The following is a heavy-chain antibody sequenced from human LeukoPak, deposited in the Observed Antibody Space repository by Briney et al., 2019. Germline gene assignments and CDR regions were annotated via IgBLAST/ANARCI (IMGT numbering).Heavy chain of an antibody. CDR1: GGSISSGSYY. J-gene: IGHJ4*02. CDR2: IYTSGST. D-gene: IGHD3-3*01. Sequence: SQTLSLTCTVSGGSISSGSYYWSWIRQPAGKGLEWIGRIYTSGSTNYNPSLKSRVTISVDTSKNQFSLKLSSVTAADTAVYYCARARHYDFWSGYHSYFDYWGQGTLVTVSS. V-gene: IGHV4-61*02. CDR3: ARARHYDFWSGYHSYFDY.